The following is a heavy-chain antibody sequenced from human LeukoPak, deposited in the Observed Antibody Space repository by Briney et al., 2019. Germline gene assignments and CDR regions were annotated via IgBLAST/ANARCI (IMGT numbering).Heavy chain of an antibody. Sequence: SETLSLTCAVYGGSFSGYYWSWIRQPPGKRLEGIGEINHSGSTNYNPSLKSRFTISVDPSKNQFSLKLSSVTAADTAVYYCARGTYYYGSGSYYRDYNWFDPWGQGTLVTVSS. D-gene: IGHD3-10*01. CDR2: INHSGST. V-gene: IGHV4-34*01. CDR3: ARGTYYYGSGSYYRDYNWFDP. CDR1: GGSFSGYY. J-gene: IGHJ5*02.